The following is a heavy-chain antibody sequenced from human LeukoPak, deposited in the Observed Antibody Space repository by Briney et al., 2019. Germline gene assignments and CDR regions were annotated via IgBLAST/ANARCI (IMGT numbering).Heavy chain of an antibody. D-gene: IGHD1-26*01. CDR2: IYYSGST. CDR3: ARDRPSIVGAKGAFDI. CDR1: GGSISSGDYY. J-gene: IGHJ3*02. V-gene: IGHV4-30-4*02. Sequence: SDTLSLTCTVSGGSISSGDYYWSWIRQPPGKGLEWIGYIYYSGSTYYNPSLKSRVTISVDTSKNQFSLKLSSVTAADTAVYYCARDRPSIVGAKGAFDIWGQGTMVTVSS.